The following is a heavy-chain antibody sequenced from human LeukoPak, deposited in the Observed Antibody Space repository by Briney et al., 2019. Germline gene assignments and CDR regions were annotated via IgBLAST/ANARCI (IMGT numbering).Heavy chain of an antibody. V-gene: IGHV4-39*01. CDR2: IYYSGST. CDR1: GGSFSSSSYY. Sequence: SETRSLTCTVSGGSFSSSSYYWGWIRQPPGKGLEWMGSIYYSGSTYYNPSLKSRVTISVDTSKNQFSLKLSSVTAADTAVYYCARLLGGSGSYRHKQYYFDYWGQGTLVTVSS. J-gene: IGHJ4*02. CDR3: ARLLGGSGSYRHKQYYFDY. D-gene: IGHD3-10*01.